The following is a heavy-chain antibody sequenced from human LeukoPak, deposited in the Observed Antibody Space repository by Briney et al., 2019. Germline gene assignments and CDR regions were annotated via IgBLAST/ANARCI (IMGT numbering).Heavy chain of an antibody. CDR3: ARDYYGSGSYSHQNYYYGMDV. V-gene: IGHV3-23*01. D-gene: IGHD3-10*01. Sequence: PGGSLRLSCAASGFTFSSYAMSWVRQAPGKGLEWVSGISGSGGSTYYADSVKGRSTISRDNAKNSLYLQMNSLRAEDTAVYYCARDYYGSGSYSHQNYYYGMDVWGQGTTVTVSS. CDR1: GFTFSSYA. CDR2: ISGSGGST. J-gene: IGHJ6*02.